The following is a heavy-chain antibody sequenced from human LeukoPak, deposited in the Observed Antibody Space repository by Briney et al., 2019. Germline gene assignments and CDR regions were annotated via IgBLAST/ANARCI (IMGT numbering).Heavy chain of an antibody. Sequence: PSETLSLTCTVSGGSISSSYWSWVRQPPGKGLEWVGYIDNSGSTNYNPSLKGRVTISLDTPKSQFSLKLSSVTASDTAVYYCARAPLYSGGSGWSIYYFYAMDVWGQGTTVTVSS. V-gene: IGHV4-59*01. J-gene: IGHJ6*02. D-gene: IGHD6-19*01. CDR1: GGSISSSY. CDR2: IDNSGST. CDR3: ARAPLYSGGSGWSIYYFYAMDV.